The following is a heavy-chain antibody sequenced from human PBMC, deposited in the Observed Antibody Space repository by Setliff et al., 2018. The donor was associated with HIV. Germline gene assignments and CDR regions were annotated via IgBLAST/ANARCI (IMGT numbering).Heavy chain of an antibody. CDR1: GGSISSYY. Sequence: SETLSLTCIVSGGSISSYYWSWIRQPPGKGLEWIGYIYYSGSTHYNPSLKNRVTISIDTSKKQFSLNLSSVTAADTAVYYCARDAGGSVGNYYFDYWGQGTLVTVSS. D-gene: IGHD2-15*01. CDR2: IYYSGST. CDR3: ARDAGGSVGNYYFDY. J-gene: IGHJ4*02. V-gene: IGHV4-59*01.